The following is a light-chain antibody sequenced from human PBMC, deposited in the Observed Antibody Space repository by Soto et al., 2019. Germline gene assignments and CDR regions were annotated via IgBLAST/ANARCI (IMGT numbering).Light chain of an antibody. CDR1: SGYTNYE. V-gene: IGLV9-49*03. J-gene: IGLJ2*01. CDR2: VGTGGIVG. CDR3: GADHGSGSNSVPCG. Sequence: QPVLTQPPSTSASLGASVTLTCTLSSGYTNYEVDWYHQRPGKGPRFVMRVGTGGIVGSKGDVIPDRFSVLGSGLNRYLTIKNIQEEDEGDSHCGADHGSGSNSVPCGFGGGTKLTVL.